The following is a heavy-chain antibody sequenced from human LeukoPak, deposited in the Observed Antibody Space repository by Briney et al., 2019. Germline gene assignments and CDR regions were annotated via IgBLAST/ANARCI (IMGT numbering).Heavy chain of an antibody. V-gene: IGHV4-59*12. CDR2: IYYSGSS. D-gene: IGHD1-26*01. J-gene: IGHJ4*02. CDR3: ARGVGATTELDY. Sequence: SETLSLTCNVSGGSISGYHWGWIRQPPGKGLEWLGHIYYSGSSNYNPSLKSRVTISVDTSKNQFSLKLSSVTAADTAVYYRARGVGATTELDYWGQGTLVTVSS. CDR1: GGSISGYH.